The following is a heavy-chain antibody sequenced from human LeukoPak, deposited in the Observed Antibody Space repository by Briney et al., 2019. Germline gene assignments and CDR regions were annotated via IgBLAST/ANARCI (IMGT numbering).Heavy chain of an antibody. D-gene: IGHD3-22*01. CDR3: ASTEYYYDSSGYYTRYYYGMDV. J-gene: IGHJ6*02. CDR1: GYTFTGYY. V-gene: IGHV1-2*02. CDR2: INPNSGGT. Sequence: GASVKVSCKASGYTFTGYYMHWVRQAPGQGLEWMGWINPNSGGTNYAQKFQGRVTMTRDTSISTAYMELSRLRSDDTAVYYCASTEYYYDSSGYYTRYYYGMDVWGQGTTVTVSS.